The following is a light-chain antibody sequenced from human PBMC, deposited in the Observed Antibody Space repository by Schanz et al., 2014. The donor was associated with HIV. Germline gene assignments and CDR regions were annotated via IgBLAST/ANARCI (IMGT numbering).Light chain of an antibody. V-gene: IGKV3-15*01. CDR2: DVS. CDR1: QSLGGS. J-gene: IGKJ1*01. CDR3: QQYNSYPWT. Sequence: EIVMTQSPGSLSLSPGERATLSCRASQSLGGSQLAWFQQKPGQAPRLLIYDVSTRVTAIPARFSGSESGTDFTLTISSLQSEDFATYYCQQYNSYPWTFGQGTKVEIK.